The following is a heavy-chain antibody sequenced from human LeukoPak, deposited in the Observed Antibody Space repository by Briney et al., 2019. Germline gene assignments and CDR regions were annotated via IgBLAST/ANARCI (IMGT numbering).Heavy chain of an antibody. CDR1: GGPLNNYY. CDR2: IYYSGST. V-gene: IGHV4-59*08. D-gene: IGHD6-6*01. CDR3: ARGSWSIGYFDY. Sequence: SETLSLTCTVPGGPLNNYYWNWNRQPPGKGLEWIGFIYYSGSTYYNPSLKSRVTISVDTSKNQFSLKLSSVTAADTAAYYCARGSWSIGYFDYWGQGTLVTVSS. J-gene: IGHJ4*02.